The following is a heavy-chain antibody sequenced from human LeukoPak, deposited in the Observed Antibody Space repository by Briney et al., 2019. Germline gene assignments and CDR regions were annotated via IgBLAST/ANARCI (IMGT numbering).Heavy chain of an antibody. CDR3: ARAFNSIQPLDY. CDR2: INPNSGGT. J-gene: IGHJ4*02. V-gene: IGHV1-2*02. D-gene: IGHD4-11*01. Sequence: ASVKVSCKASGYTFTGYYMHWVRQAPGQGLEWMGWINPNSGGTNYAQKFQGRVTMTRDMSTNTVYMEPRSLRSEDTAMYYCARAFNSIQPLDYWGQGTLVTVSS. CDR1: GYTFTGYY.